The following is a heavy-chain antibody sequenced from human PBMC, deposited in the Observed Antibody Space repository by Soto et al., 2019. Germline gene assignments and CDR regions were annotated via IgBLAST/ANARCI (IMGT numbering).Heavy chain of an antibody. CDR1: GDTFKNCV. D-gene: IGHD3-10*01. CDR3: AAELGFGKLSVV. J-gene: IGHJ6*02. V-gene: IGHV1-69*01. Sequence: QVQVVQSGVEVRRPGSSVKVSCKASGDTFKNCVISWVRQAPGQGLEWMGGIIPLFGTTDFAQRLQGRLTITTDESTTTAYIDLSRLRSEDTATYYCAAELGFGKLSVVWGQGNTVIVSS. CDR2: IIPLFGTT.